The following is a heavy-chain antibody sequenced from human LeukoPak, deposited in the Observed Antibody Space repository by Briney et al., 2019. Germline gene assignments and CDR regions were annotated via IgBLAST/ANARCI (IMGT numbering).Heavy chain of an antibody. V-gene: IGHV4-39*01. J-gene: IGHJ3*02. CDR3: ARQSPLYCSSASCYPGI. CDR2: IYYSGST. CDR1: GGSISSSSYY. D-gene: IGHD2-2*01. Sequence: SETLSLTCTVSGGSISSSSYYWGWIRQPPGKGLEWIGSIYYSGSTYYNPSLKSRVTISVDTSKNHFSLKLTSVTAADTAVYYCARQSPLYCSSASCYPGIWGQGTMVTVSS.